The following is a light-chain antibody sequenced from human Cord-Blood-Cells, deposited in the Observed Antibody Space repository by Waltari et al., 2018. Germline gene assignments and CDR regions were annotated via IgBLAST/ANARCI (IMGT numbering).Light chain of an antibody. J-gene: IGLJ3*02. CDR1: TSNLGSNY. V-gene: IGLV1-47*01. CDR2: RNT. Sequence: QSVLTQPPSASGTPGQRVTISCSGSTSNLGSNYVYWYQQLPGTAPKLLIYRNTQRPSGVPDRFSGSKSGTSASLAISGLRSEDEADYYCAAWDDSLSGGVFGGGTKLTVL. CDR3: AAWDDSLSGGV.